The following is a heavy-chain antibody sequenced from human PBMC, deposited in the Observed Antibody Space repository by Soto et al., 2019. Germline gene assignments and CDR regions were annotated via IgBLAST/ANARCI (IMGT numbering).Heavy chain of an antibody. D-gene: IGHD3-3*01. CDR3: VKDGGLRFLEWLLSLDV. CDR2: ISSNGGST. CDR1: GFTFSSYA. Sequence: PGGSLRLSCPASGFTFSSYAMHWVRQAPGKGLEYVSAISSNGGSTYYADSVKGRFTISRDNSKNTLYLQMSSLRAEDTAVYYCVKDGGLRFLEWLLSLDVWGQGTTVTVSS. V-gene: IGHV3-64D*06. J-gene: IGHJ6*02.